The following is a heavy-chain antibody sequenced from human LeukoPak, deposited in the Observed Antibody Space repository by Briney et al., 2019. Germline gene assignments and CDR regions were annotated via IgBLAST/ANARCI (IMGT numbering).Heavy chain of an antibody. D-gene: IGHD3-22*01. V-gene: IGHV1-2*02. J-gene: IGHJ5*02. CDR1: GYTFTGYY. Sequence: ASVKVSCKASGYTFTGYYMHWVRQAPGQGLEWMGWINPNSGGTNYAQKFQGRVTITADKSTSTAYMELSSLRSEDTAVYYCARQGSGYYFPWGQGTLVTVSS. CDR2: INPNSGGT. CDR3: ARQGSGYYFP.